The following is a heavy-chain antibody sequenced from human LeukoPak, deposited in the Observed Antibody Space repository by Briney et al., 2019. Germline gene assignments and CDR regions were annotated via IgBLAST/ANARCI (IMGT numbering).Heavy chain of an antibody. CDR1: GFTFSSYE. V-gene: IGHV3-48*03. CDR2: ISSSGSTI. D-gene: IGHD3-10*01. J-gene: IGHJ6*03. Sequence: GGSLRLSCAASGFTFSSYEMNWVRQAPGKGLEWVSYISSSGSTIYYADSVKGRFTISRDNAKNTLYLQMNSLRAEDTAVYYCAKGGEYYYYYMDVWGKGTTVTISS. CDR3: AKGGEYYYYYMDV.